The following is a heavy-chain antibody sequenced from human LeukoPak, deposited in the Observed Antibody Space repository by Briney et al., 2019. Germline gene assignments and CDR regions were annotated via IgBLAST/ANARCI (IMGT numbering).Heavy chain of an antibody. Sequence: GGSPRLSCSASGFTFSSYAMHWVRQAPGKGLEYVSAISSNGGSTYYADSVKGRFTISRDNSKNTLYLQMSSLRAEDTAVYYCVKDRLGYCSGGSCLGDAFDIWGQGTMVTVSS. CDR3: VKDRLGYCSGGSCLGDAFDI. V-gene: IGHV3-64D*09. J-gene: IGHJ3*02. D-gene: IGHD2-15*01. CDR2: ISSNGGST. CDR1: GFTFSSYA.